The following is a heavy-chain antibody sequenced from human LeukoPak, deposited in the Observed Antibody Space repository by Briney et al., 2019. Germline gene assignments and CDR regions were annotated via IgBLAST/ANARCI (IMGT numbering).Heavy chain of an antibody. CDR3: ARDLGLGEPGALRYFDWLLYPYYFDY. V-gene: IGHV1-2*02. Sequence: GASVKVSCKASGYTFTGYYMHWVRQAPGQGLEWMGWINPNSGGTNYAQKFQGRVTMTRDTSISTAYMRLSRLRSDYTSVYYCARDLGLGEPGALRYFDWLLYPYYFDYWGQGTLVTVSS. CDR1: GYTFTGYY. J-gene: IGHJ4*02. D-gene: IGHD3-9*01. CDR2: INPNSGGT.